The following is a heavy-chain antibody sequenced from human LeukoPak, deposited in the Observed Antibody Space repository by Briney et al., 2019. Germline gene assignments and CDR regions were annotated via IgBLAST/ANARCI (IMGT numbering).Heavy chain of an antibody. J-gene: IGHJ4*02. V-gene: IGHV3-7*03. D-gene: IGHD4-17*01. Sequence: GGSLRLSCAASGFTFSNYWMSWVRQAPGKELEWVANIKQDGSEIYYVDSVKGRFTISRDNAKNSLYLQMNSLRAEDTAVYYCVRDTHGDYPTNIFDYWGQGTLVTVSS. CDR1: GFTFSNYW. CDR2: IKQDGSEI. CDR3: VRDTHGDYPTNIFDY.